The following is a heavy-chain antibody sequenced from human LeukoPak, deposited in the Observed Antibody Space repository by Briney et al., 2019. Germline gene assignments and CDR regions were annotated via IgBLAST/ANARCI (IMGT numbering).Heavy chain of an antibody. J-gene: IGHJ6*02. Sequence: GGSLRLSCAASGFTFSSYSMNWVRQAPGKGLEWVSYISSASGSIYYADSVKGRFTISRDNAKNSLFLQMNSLRAEDTAVYYCARSERYGMDVWGQGTTVTVSS. CDR2: ISSASGSI. V-gene: IGHV3-48*04. CDR1: GFTFSSYS. CDR3: ARSERYGMDV.